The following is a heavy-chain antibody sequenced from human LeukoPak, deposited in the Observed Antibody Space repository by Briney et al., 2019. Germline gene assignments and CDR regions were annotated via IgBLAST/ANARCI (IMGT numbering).Heavy chain of an antibody. CDR3: ARGPPNRGFDY. D-gene: IGHD7-27*01. J-gene: IGHJ4*02. CDR2: MSPNSGNT. CDR1: GYTFTSYD. V-gene: IGHV1-8*01. Sequence: GASVKVSCKASGYTFTSYDFNWVRQATGQGLEWMGWMSPNSGNTGYAQKFQGRVTMTSDTSISTAYMELSSLRSEDTAVYYCARGPPNRGFDYWGQGTLVTVSS.